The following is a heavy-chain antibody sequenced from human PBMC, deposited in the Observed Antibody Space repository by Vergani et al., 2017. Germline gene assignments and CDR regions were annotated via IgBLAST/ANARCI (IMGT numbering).Heavy chain of an antibody. D-gene: IGHD6-13*01. CDR2: INHSGST. V-gene: IGHV4-34*01. Sequence: QVQLQQWGAGLLKPSETLSLTCAVYGGSFSGYYWSWIRQPPGKGLEWIGEINHSGSTNYNPSLKSRVTISVDTSKNQFSLKLSSVTAADTAVYYCARGRSSWYPRGGNWFDPWGQGTLVTVSS. J-gene: IGHJ5*02. CDR3: ARGRSSWYPRGGNWFDP. CDR1: GGSFSGYY.